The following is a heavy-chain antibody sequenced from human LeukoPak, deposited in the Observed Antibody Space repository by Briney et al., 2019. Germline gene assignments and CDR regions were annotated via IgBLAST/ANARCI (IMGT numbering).Heavy chain of an antibody. CDR2: ISSTSAYI. D-gene: IGHD6-19*01. V-gene: IGHV3-21*01. CDR3: ARVAVAGPTGWFDS. J-gene: IGHJ5*01. CDR1: GFALRSYT. Sequence: GGSLRLSCAASGFALRSYTVTWVRQAPGKGLEWVPSISSTSAYIYYAESVKGRFSISRDNVDNVVHPQMSGLTNEDTAVYYCARVAVAGPTGWFDSWGQGTLVTVSS.